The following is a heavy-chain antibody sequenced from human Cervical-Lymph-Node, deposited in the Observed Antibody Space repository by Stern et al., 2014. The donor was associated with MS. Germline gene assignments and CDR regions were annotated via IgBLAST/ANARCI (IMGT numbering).Heavy chain of an antibody. CDR1: GGSISSCGYY. CDR3: ARALDAFDI. CDR2: IYYSGST. J-gene: IGHJ3*02. V-gene: IGHV4-31*01. Sequence: QVQLQESGPGLVKPSQTLSLTCTVSGGSISSCGYYWSWIRQHPGKVLEWIGYIYYSGSTYYNPSLKSLVTISVDTSKNQFSLKLSSVTAADTAVYYCARALDAFDIWGQGTMVTVSS.